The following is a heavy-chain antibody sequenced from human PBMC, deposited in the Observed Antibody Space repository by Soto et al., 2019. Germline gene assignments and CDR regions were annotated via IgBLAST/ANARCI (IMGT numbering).Heavy chain of an antibody. V-gene: IGHV3-11*01. CDR2: ISSSGDII. J-gene: IGHJ4*02. D-gene: IGHD3-22*01. Sequence: GGSLRLSCAASGFTFSDFYMSWIRQAPGKGLEWVSYISSSGDIIYYADSVKGRFTISRDNAKNSLYLQMNSLRAEDTDVYYCARDLGYYDSSGYFDYWGQGTLVTVSS. CDR3: ARDLGYYDSSGYFDY. CDR1: GFTFSDFY.